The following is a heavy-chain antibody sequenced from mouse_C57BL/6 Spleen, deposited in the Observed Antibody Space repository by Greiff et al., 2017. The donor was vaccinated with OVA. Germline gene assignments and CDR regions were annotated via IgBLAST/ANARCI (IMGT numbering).Heavy chain of an antibody. CDR3: AREGITTVVEDYAMDY. V-gene: IGHV14-3*01. Sequence: VQLQQSVAELVRPGASVKLSCTASGFNIKNTYMHWVKQRPEQGLEWIGRIDPANGNTKYAPKFQGQATITADTSSNTAYLQLSSLTSEDTAIYYCAREGITTVVEDYAMDYWGQGTSGTVSS. CDR2: IDPANGNT. D-gene: IGHD1-1*01. J-gene: IGHJ4*01. CDR1: GFNIKNTY.